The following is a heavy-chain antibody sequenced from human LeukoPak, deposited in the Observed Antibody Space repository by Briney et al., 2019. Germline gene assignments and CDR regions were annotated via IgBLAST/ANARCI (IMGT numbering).Heavy chain of an antibody. J-gene: IGHJ4*02. CDR2: ISASGGST. CDR3: TTVGVTTKASY. V-gene: IGHV3-23*01. D-gene: IGHD4-17*01. CDR1: GFTFSSYA. Sequence: TGGSLRLSCAASGFTFSSYAMSWVRQAPGKGLEWVSTISASGGSTYYADSVKGRFTISRDNSKNTLYLQMNSLRAEDTAVYYCTTVGVTTKASYWGQGTLVTVSS.